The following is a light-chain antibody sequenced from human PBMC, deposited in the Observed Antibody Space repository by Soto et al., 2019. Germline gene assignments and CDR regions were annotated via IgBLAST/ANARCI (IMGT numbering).Light chain of an antibody. CDR1: QSISSW. Sequence: DIQMTQSPSTLSASVGDRVTITCRASQSISSWLAWYRQKPGKAPKLLIYDASSLESGVPSRFSGSGSGTECTLTISRLQPDDFATYYCQQYNRYSYTFGQGTKLEIK. V-gene: IGKV1-5*01. CDR2: DAS. CDR3: QQYNRYSYT. J-gene: IGKJ2*01.